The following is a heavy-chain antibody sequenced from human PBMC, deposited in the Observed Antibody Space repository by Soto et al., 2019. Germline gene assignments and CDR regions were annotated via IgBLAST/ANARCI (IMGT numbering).Heavy chain of an antibody. CDR3: AKGVRSYYYYGMDV. J-gene: IGHJ6*02. D-gene: IGHD3-22*01. CDR1: GFTFSSYA. Sequence: GGSLRLSCAASGFTFSSYAMTWVRQAPGKGREWVSGISGSGGSTYYADSVKGRFTISRDNSKNTMYLQMDSLRAEDTAVYYCAKGVRSYYYYGMDVWGQGTTVTVSS. CDR2: ISGSGGST. V-gene: IGHV3-23*01.